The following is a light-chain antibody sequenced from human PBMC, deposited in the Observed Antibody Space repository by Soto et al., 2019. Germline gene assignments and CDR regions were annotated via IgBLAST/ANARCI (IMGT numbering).Light chain of an antibody. Sequence: DIAMTQSPLCLPVTPGEPASIFCRSSQSLLHGNGYNYVDWYLQKPGQSPQLLIYLGSTRASGVPDRFSGSGSGTDFTLKISRVEAEDVGVYYCMQARETPRTFGQGTNLEIK. V-gene: IGKV2-28*01. CDR2: LGS. CDR1: QSLLHGNGYNY. J-gene: IGKJ2*01. CDR3: MQARETPRT.